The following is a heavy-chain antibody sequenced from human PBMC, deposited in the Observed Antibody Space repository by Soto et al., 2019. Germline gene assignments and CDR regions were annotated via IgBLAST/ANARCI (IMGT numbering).Heavy chain of an antibody. J-gene: IGHJ6*02. V-gene: IGHV3-64D*06. Sequence: SMKGRFTTSRDNSKNTLYLQMSSLRPEDTAIYYCVRDTRHFGGDDYYYGMDVWGQGTTVTV. CDR3: VRDTRHFGGDDYYYGMDV. D-gene: IGHD2-21*02.